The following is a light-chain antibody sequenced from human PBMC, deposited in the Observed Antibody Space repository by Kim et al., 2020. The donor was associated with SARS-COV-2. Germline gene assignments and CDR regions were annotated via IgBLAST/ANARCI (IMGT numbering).Light chain of an antibody. CDR3: NSRDSSGNHLV. CDR1: SLRSYY. J-gene: IGLJ2*01. Sequence: LGQTVRITCQGDSLRSYYASWYQQKPGPAPVLVIYVKNNRPSGIPDRFSGSSSGNTASLTLTGAQAEDEADYYCNSRDSSGNHLVFGGGTQLTVL. CDR2: VKN. V-gene: IGLV3-19*01.